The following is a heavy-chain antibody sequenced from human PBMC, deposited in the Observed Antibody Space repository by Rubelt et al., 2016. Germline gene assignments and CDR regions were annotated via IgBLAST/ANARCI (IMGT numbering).Heavy chain of an antibody. D-gene: IGHD5-18*01. CDR3: ARGAGNSYPPNDAFDI. CDR1: GGSISSYY. Sequence: QVQLQESGPGLLRLWETLSLTCTVPGGSISSYYGSWFGQPPGKGLKGIGYTIYGGGPTYNPSLKSRVTISVDTSKNQFSLKLSSVTAADTAVYYCARGAGNSYPPNDAFDIWGQGTMVTVSS. V-gene: IGHV4-59*12. CDR2: TIYGGGP. J-gene: IGHJ3*02.